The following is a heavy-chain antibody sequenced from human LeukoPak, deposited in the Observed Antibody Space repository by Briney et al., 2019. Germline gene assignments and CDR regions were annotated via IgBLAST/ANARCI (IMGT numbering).Heavy chain of an antibody. Sequence: SETLSLTCTVSGGSISSYYWSWIRQPPGKGPEWIGYIYYSGSTNYNPSLKSRVTISVDTSKNQFSLKLSSVTAADTAVYYCARVFADEDYFDYWGQGTLVTVSS. J-gene: IGHJ4*02. V-gene: IGHV4-59*01. CDR1: GGSISSYY. D-gene: IGHD2-21*01. CDR2: IYYSGST. CDR3: ARVFADEDYFDY.